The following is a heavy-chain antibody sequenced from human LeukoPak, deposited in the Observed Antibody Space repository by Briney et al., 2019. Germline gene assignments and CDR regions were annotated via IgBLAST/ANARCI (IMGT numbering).Heavy chain of an antibody. CDR2: IRYDGSKS. D-gene: IGHD1-26*01. CDR1: GFTFNSYG. V-gene: IGHV3-30*02. CDR3: AKDGGSGSYFAFDI. J-gene: IGHJ3*02. Sequence: GGSLRLSCAASGFTFNSYGMHWGRQAPGKGLEWVAFIRYDGSKSYFADSVKGRFALSRDNSKNTLYLQMSSLRPEDTAVYCAKDGGSGSYFAFDIWGQGTMVTVSS.